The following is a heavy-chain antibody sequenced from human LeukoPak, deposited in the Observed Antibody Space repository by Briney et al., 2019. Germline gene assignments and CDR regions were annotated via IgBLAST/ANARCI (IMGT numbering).Heavy chain of an antibody. J-gene: IGHJ6*03. V-gene: IGHV4-39*07. CDR1: GGSISSSSYY. CDR3: ARGIPDPYYYMDV. D-gene: IGHD2-21*01. CDR2: IYYSGST. Sequence: SETLSLTCTVSGGSISSSSYYWGWIRQPPGKGLEWIGSIYYSGSTNYNPSLKSRVTISVDTSKNQFSLKLSSVTAADTAVYYCARGIPDPYYYMDVWGKETTVTVSS.